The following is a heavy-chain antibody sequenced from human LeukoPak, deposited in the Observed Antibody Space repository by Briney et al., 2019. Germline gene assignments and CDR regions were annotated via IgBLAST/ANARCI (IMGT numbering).Heavy chain of an antibody. D-gene: IGHD6-19*01. V-gene: IGHV3-48*03. CDR1: GFNFRSYE. CDR3: AREIVSAVAGNFDY. J-gene: IGHJ4*02. CDR2: ISNTDETR. Sequence: PGGSLRLSCAASGFNFRSYEMNWVRQAPGKGLEWVSYISNTDETRTHADSVKGRFTISRDNAKNSLHLGMNSLRAEDTAVYYCAREIVSAVAGNFDYWGQGTLVTVSS.